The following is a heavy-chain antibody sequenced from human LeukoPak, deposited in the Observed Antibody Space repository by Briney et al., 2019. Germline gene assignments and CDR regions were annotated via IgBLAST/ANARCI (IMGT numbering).Heavy chain of an antibody. D-gene: IGHD3-3*01. V-gene: IGHV1-69*04. Sequence: SVKVSCKASGGTFSNYAISWVRQAPGQGLEWMGRIIPILGIANYAQKFQGRVTITTDKSTSTAYMELSSLRSEDTAVYYCASGDYYFDYWGQGTLVTVSS. CDR2: IIPILGIA. CDR1: GGTFSNYA. J-gene: IGHJ4*02. CDR3: ASGDYYFDY.